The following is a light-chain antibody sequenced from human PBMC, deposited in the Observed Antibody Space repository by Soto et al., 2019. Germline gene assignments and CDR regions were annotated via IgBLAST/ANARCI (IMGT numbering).Light chain of an antibody. CDR1: RGIRNE. CDR3: LQHNTYPLT. CDR2: AAV. V-gene: IGKV1-17*01. Sequence: DIQMTQSPSSLSASVGDRVTITCRTSRGIRNELGWYQQKPGRVPKRLIYAAVTLQSWVPSRFSGSASGTEFTLTSSSLQPEDSAIYYCLQHNTYPLTFGQGTKVEIK. J-gene: IGKJ1*01.